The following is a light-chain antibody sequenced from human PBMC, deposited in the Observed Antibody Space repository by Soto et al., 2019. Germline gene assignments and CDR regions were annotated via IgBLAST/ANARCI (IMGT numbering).Light chain of an antibody. Sequence: DIQMTQSPSSLSASVGDRVTITCRASQSISSYLNWFQLKPGKAPKILIYAASTLQSGVPSRFSGSGSVTDFTLTISSLQPEDFATYYCQQSYSTPYTFGQGTKLEIK. CDR2: AAS. CDR1: QSISSY. J-gene: IGKJ2*01. CDR3: QQSYSTPYT. V-gene: IGKV1-39*01.